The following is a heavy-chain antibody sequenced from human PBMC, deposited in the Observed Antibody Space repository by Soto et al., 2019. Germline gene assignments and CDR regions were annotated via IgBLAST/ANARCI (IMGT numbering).Heavy chain of an antibody. CDR1: GGSISSGGYY. J-gene: IGHJ4*02. V-gene: IGHV4-39*07. CDR2: INHSGST. CDR3: ARDKITGLFDY. D-gene: IGHD2-8*02. Sequence: ASENLSLTCTVSGGSISSGGYYWTWIRQPPGTGLEWIREINHSGSTNYNSSLKSRVTISVDTSKNQFSLKLTSVTAADTAVYYCARDKITGLFDYWGQGTLVTVSS.